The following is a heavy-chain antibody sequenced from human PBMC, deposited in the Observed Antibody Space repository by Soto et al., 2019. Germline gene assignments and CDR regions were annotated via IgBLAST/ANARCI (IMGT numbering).Heavy chain of an antibody. CDR3: ARGPDQWLGKRTWFDP. Sequence: QVQLQESGPGLVKPSETLSLTCTVSGGSISSYYWSWIRQPAGKGLEWIGRIYTSGSTNYNPSLKSRVTRSVDKSQNQFSLQLSSVTAADTAVYYCARGPDQWLGKRTWFDPWGQGTLVTVSS. J-gene: IGHJ5*02. CDR2: IYTSGST. V-gene: IGHV4-4*07. D-gene: IGHD6-19*01. CDR1: GGSISSYY.